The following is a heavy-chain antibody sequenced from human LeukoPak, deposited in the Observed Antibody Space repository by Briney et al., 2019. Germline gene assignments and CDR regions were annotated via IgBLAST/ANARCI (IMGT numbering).Heavy chain of an antibody. CDR2: ISYSGST. CDR1: GDSISSHY. J-gene: IGHJ4*02. Sequence: SETLSLTCTVSGDSISSHYWSWLRQPPGKGLEWMGYISYSGSTNYNPSLKRRVTISVDTSKNQFSLKLSSGTAADTAVYYCAIGCSGGSCYGALQYWGQGTLVTVSS. CDR3: AIGCSGGSCYGALQY. V-gene: IGHV4-59*11. D-gene: IGHD2-15*01.